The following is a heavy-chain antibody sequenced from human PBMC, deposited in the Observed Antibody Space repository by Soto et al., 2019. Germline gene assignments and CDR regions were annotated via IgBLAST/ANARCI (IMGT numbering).Heavy chain of an antibody. J-gene: IGHJ6*02. CDR3: ARDWSNFSIIGYYYYYRMDV. D-gene: IGHD3-3*01. V-gene: IGHV6-1*01. Sequence: QTLSLDCAIAGESVSVNSAGCNWIRQSPSRGLEWLGRTYYRSKWYNDYAVSVKSRITINPDTSKNQSSLQLNSVTPEDTAVYYCARDWSNFSIIGYYYYYRMDVWGQGTTLTVSS. CDR1: GESVSVNSAG. CDR2: TYYRSKWYN.